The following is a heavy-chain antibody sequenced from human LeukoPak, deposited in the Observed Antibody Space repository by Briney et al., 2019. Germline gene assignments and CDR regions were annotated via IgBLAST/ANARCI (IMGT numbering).Heavy chain of an antibody. Sequence: PGGSLRLSCAASGFTFSGYGMHWVRQAPGKGLEWVAFIWYDGSNKYYADSEKGRFTISRDNSKNTLYLQVDSLRVEDTAVYYCARDMLRDRDCWGQGTLVTVSA. V-gene: IGHV3-33*01. D-gene: IGHD3-10*02. CDR3: ARDMLRDRDC. CDR2: IWYDGSNK. CDR1: GFTFSGYG. J-gene: IGHJ4*02.